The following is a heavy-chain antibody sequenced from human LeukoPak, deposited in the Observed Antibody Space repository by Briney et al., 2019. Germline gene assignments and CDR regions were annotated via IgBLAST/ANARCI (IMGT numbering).Heavy chain of an antibody. V-gene: IGHV4-39*01. CDR1: GGSISSSSYY. CDR2: IYYSGST. D-gene: IGHD5-24*01. J-gene: IGHJ4*02. Sequence: SEALSLTCTVSGGSISSSSYYWGWIRQPPGKGLEWIGSIYYSGSTYYNPSLKSRVTISVDTSKNQFSLKLSSVTAADTAVYYCARHVEMATITTEFDYWGQGTLVTVSS. CDR3: ARHVEMATITTEFDY.